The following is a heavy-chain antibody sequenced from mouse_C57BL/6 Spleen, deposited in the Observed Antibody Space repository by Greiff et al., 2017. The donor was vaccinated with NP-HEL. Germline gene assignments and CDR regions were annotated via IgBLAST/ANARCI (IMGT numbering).Heavy chain of an antibody. CDR3: ARDTTGPRAY. Sequence: QVQLQQPGAELVRPGSSVKLSCKASGYTFTSYWMDWVKQRPGQGLEWIGNIYPSGSETYYNQKFKDKATLTVDKSSSTAYMQLSSLTSEDSAVYYCARDTTGPRAYWGQGTLVTVSA. CDR1: GYTFTSYW. V-gene: IGHV1-61*01. D-gene: IGHD1-1*01. J-gene: IGHJ3*01. CDR2: IYPSGSET.